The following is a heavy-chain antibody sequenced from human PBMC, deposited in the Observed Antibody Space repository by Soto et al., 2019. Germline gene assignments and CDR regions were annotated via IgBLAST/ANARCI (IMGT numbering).Heavy chain of an antibody. J-gene: IGHJ4*01. CDR2: IYPGDSNT. D-gene: IGHD3-16*02. CDR3: ARPYYDYVWGSYRYWYFDY. CDR1: GYSFTNYW. Sequence: SLKISCKGSGYSFTNYWIGWVRQMPGKGLEWMGIIYPGDSNTRYSPSFQGQVTISADKSISTAYLQWSSLKASDTAMYYCARPYYDYVWGSYRYWYFDYWGQGTLVTVSS. V-gene: IGHV5-51*01.